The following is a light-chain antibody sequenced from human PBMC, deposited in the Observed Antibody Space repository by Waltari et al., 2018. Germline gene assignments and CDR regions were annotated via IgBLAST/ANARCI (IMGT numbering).Light chain of an antibody. CDR3: SSYTIRSTLV. J-gene: IGLJ3*02. CDR2: EVS. V-gene: IGLV2-14*01. CDR1: STDIISYNY. Sequence: QSALIQPASVSGSPGQSITISCTGTSTDIISYNYVPWYQQHPGKAPKLMIYEVSNRPSGISNRFSGSKSGNTASLAISGLKPEDEAYYYCSSYTIRSTLVFGGGTKLTVL.